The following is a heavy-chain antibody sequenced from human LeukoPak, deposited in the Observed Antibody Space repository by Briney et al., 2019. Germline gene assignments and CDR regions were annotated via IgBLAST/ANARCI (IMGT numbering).Heavy chain of an antibody. Sequence: GSSVKVSCKASGGTFSSYAISWVRQAPGQGLEWMGGIIPIFGTANYAQKFQGRVTITADKSTSTAYMELSSLRSEDTAVYYCARDMKYYYDSSGHHGFDPWGQGTLVTVSS. V-gene: IGHV1-69*06. CDR1: GGTFSSYA. CDR2: IIPIFGTA. D-gene: IGHD3-22*01. CDR3: ARDMKYYYDSSGHHGFDP. J-gene: IGHJ5*02.